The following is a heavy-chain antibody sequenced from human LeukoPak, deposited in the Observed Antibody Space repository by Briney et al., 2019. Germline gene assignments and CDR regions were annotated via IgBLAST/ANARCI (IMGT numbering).Heavy chain of an antibody. CDR2: IWYDGSNK. Sequence: GGSLRLSCAAPGFTFSSYGMHWVRQAPGKGLEWVAVIWYDGSNKYYADSVKGRFTISRDNAKNSLYLQMNSLRDEDTAVYYCARDHNWGFDHWGQGTLVTVSS. CDR3: ARDHNWGFDH. D-gene: IGHD3-16*01. V-gene: IGHV3-33*01. J-gene: IGHJ4*02. CDR1: GFTFSSYG.